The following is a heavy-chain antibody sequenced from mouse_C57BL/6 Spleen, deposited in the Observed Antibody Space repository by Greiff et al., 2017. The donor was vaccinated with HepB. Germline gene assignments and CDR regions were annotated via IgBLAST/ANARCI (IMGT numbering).Heavy chain of an antibody. CDR3: ARESSYRGFAY. D-gene: IGHD1-1*01. J-gene: IGHJ3*01. CDR1: GYSITSGYD. V-gene: IGHV3-1*01. CDR2: ISYSGST. Sequence: EVQLVESGPGMVKPSQSLSLTCTVTGYSITSGYDWHWIRHFPGNKLEWMGYISYSGSTNYNPSLKSRISITHDTSKNHFFLKLNSVTTEDTATYYCARESSYRGFAYWGQGTLVTVSA.